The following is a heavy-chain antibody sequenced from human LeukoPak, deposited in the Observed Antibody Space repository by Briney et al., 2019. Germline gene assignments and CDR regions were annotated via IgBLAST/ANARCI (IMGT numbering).Heavy chain of an antibody. V-gene: IGHV4-4*07. Sequence: SETLSLTCTVYGGSISTSYWNWIRQPDGKGLEWIGRIYISGSPKYNPSLKSRATMSVDTSKNHFSLKLRSVTAADTAVYYCAKATAGVEATTGFDSWGPGTLVTVAS. CDR2: IYISGSP. D-gene: IGHD1-26*01. J-gene: IGHJ5*01. CDR3: AKATAGVEATTGFDS. CDR1: GGSISTSY.